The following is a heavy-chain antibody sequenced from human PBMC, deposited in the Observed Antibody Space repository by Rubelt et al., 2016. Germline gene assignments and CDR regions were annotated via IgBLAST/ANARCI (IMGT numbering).Heavy chain of an antibody. CDR1: GGSISSYY. D-gene: IGHD3-22*01. Sequence: GPGLVRPSETLSLTCTVSGGSISSYYWSWIRQPPGKGLEWIGYIYNTGSTNYNPSLKSRVTISVDTSKNELSLKLRSVTAADTAVYFCARPMGFLSGYSNWIDPWGQGTLVTVSS. V-gene: IGHV4-59*12. J-gene: IGHJ5*02. CDR2: IYNTGST. CDR3: ARPMGFLSGYSNWIDP.